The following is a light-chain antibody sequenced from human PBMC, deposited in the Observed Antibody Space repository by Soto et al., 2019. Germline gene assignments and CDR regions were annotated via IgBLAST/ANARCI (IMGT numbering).Light chain of an antibody. CDR2: ENS. J-gene: IGLJ1*01. CDR1: SSNIGSND. V-gene: IGLV1-51*02. CDR3: GTWDSSLIAL. Sequence: QSVLTQPPSVSAAPGQTVTISCSGNSSNIGSNDVSGYPQLPGKAPKPPIYENSHRPSGIPDRFSGSKSGASATLGITGLQTGDEAAYYCGTWDSSLIALFGTGTKLTVL.